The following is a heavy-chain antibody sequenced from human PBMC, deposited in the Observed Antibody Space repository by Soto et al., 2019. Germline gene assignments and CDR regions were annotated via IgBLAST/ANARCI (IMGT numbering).Heavy chain of an antibody. D-gene: IGHD3-10*01. CDR1: GFTVSSNY. Sequence: GGSLRLSCAASGFTVSSNYMSWVRQAPGKGLEWVSVIYSGGNTYYADSVKGRFTISRDNSKNTLYFQMDSLRAEDTAVYYCARDTGSIYFDYWGQGTLVTVSS. V-gene: IGHV3-53*01. J-gene: IGHJ4*02. CDR2: IYSGGNT. CDR3: ARDTGSIYFDY.